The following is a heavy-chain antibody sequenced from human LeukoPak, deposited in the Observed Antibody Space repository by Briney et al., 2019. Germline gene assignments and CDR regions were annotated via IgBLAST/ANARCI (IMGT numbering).Heavy chain of an antibody. Sequence: GASVKVSCKASGYTFTGYYMHWVRQAPGQGLEWMGWINPNSGGTNYAQKFQGRVTMTRDTSISTAYMELSRLRSDDTAVYYCARDRWFGELLHTLPNWFDPWGQGTLVTVSS. V-gene: IGHV1-2*02. D-gene: IGHD3-10*01. CDR1: GYTFTGYY. CDR3: ARDRWFGELLHTLPNWFDP. J-gene: IGHJ5*02. CDR2: INPNSGGT.